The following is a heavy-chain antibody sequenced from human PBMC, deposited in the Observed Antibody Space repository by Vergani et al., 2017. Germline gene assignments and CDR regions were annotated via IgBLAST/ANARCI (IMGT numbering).Heavy chain of an antibody. CDR3: ATKSCGTPGCQIGYFRE. Sequence: QVHLVESGGGVVQPGRSLRLSCVVSGFTSSYYGMHWVRQAPGKGREWVAVISYDGTQKYYADAVKGRFTISRDNAKSTLYLQMKSLRTEDTAVYYCATKSCGTPGCQIGYFREWGQGTLVTVSS. J-gene: IGHJ1*01. CDR2: ISYDGTQK. V-gene: IGHV3-30*03. D-gene: IGHD1-1*01. CDR1: GFTSSYYG.